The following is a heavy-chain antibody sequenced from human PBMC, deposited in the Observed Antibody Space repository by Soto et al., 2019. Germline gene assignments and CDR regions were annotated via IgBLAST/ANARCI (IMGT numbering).Heavy chain of an antibody. J-gene: IGHJ4*02. CDR1: GGSFSGYY. CDR2: INHSGST. D-gene: IGHD1-26*01. Sequence: SETLSLTCAVYGGSFSGYYWSWIRQPPGKGLEWIGEINHSGSTNYNPSLKSRVTISVDTSKNQFSLKLSSVTAADTAVYYCARARRSGSYFFYWGQGTLVTVSS. CDR3: ARARRSGSYFFY. V-gene: IGHV4-34*01.